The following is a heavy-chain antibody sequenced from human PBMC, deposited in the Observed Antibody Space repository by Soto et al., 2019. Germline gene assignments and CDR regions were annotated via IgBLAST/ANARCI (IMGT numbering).Heavy chain of an antibody. CDR3: ARERAAGNHDY. CDR1: GYTSFNYG. V-gene: IGHV1-18*01. CDR2: ISGYNGNT. D-gene: IGHD3-10*01. J-gene: IGHJ4*02. Sequence: QVQLVQSGGEVKKPGASVKVSCKPSGYTSSGYTSFNYGITWVRQAPGQGLEWMGWISGYNGNTNYAQNFQGRVTITTDTSTSTVYMELRSLKSDDTAVYYCARERAAGNHDYWGQGTLVTVSS.